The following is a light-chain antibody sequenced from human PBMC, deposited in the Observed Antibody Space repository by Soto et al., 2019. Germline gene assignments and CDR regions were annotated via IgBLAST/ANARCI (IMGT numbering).Light chain of an antibody. CDR2: SVS. CDR3: QHYNSYSEA. J-gene: IGKJ1*01. CDR1: QSVSNDY. V-gene: IGKV3-20*01. Sequence: EMVFTQSPCTLSLSPGDRATLSCRASQSVSNDYVAWVQQKPGQTPRLLIYSVSSRATGIPDRFSGSGSGTEFTLTISSLQPDDFATYYCQHYNSYSEAFGQGTKVDIK.